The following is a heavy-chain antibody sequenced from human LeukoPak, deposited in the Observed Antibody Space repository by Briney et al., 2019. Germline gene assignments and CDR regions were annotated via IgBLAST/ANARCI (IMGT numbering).Heavy chain of an antibody. CDR2: IQYDGSNE. CDR3: AKVRMITMIAYDAFDI. D-gene: IGHD3-22*01. J-gene: IGHJ3*02. V-gene: IGHV3-30*02. Sequence: PGGSLRLSCAASRFTFSSYGMHWVRQAPGKGLEWVAYIQYDGSNEQYADSVKGRFSISRDSSKNILYLQMNSLRAEDTAVYYCAKVRMITMIAYDAFDIWGQGTMVTVSS. CDR1: RFTFSSYG.